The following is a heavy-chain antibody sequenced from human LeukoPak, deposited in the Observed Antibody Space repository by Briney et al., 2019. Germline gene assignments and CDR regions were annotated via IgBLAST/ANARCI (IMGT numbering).Heavy chain of an antibody. CDR2: IYYSGST. V-gene: IGHV4-39*07. CDR3: ARKYCSSTSCYTRAPYYFDY. J-gene: IGHJ4*02. Sequence: SETLSLTCTVSGGPISSSSYYWGWIRQPPGKGLEWIGSIYYSGSTYYNPSLNSRVTISVDTSKNQFSLKLSSVTAADTAVYYCARKYCSSTSCYTRAPYYFDYWGQGTLVTVSS. CDR1: GGPISSSSYY. D-gene: IGHD2-2*02.